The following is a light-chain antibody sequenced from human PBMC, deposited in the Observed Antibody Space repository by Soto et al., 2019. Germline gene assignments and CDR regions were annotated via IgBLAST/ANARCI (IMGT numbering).Light chain of an antibody. J-gene: IGKJ1*01. CDR2: DAS. CDR3: QQYNHYWT. V-gene: IGKV1-5*01. Sequence: DIQMTQSPSTLSASVGDRVTITCRASQSISSWLAWYQQKPGKAPKVLIYDASSLESGVPSRFSGSGSGTEFSLNISRLQPDYFATYYCQQYNHYWTFGQGTRVEIK. CDR1: QSISSW.